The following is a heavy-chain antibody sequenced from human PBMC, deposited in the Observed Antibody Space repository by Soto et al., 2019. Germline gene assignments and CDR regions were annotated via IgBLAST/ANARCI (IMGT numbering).Heavy chain of an antibody. CDR3: ARGNYDSSGYYSLDY. J-gene: IGHJ4*02. Sequence: SETLSLTCTVSGGSISSGDYYWSWIRQPPGKGLEWIGYIYYSGSTYYNPSLKSRVTISVDTSKNQFSLKLSSVTAADTAVYYCARGNYDSSGYYSLDYWGQGTLVTVSS. D-gene: IGHD3-22*01. CDR2: IYYSGST. V-gene: IGHV4-30-4*01. CDR1: GGSISSGDYY.